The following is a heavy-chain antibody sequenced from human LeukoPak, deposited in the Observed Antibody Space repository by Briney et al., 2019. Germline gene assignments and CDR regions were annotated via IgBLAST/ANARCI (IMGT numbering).Heavy chain of an antibody. CDR2: INPNSGGT. CDR3: ARDSGYCSGGSCYSRHAFDI. V-gene: IGHV1-2*04. CDR1: GYTFTGYY. D-gene: IGHD2-15*01. Sequence: GASVKVSCKASGYTFTGYYMHWVRQAPGQGLEWMGWINPNSGGTNYAQKFQGWVTMTRDTSISTAYMELSRLRSDDTAVYYCARDSGYCSGGSCYSRHAFDIWGQGTMVTVSS. J-gene: IGHJ3*02.